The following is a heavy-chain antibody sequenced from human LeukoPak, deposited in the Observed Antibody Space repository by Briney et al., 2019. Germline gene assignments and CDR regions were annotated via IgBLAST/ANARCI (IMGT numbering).Heavy chain of an antibody. CDR3: ARGLSQQLVSYWFDP. V-gene: IGHV4-30-2*01. Sequence: PSETLSLTCAVSGGSISSGGYSWSWIRQPPGKGLEWIGYICHSGSTYYIPSLKSRVTISVDRSKNQFSLKLSSVTAADTAVYYCARGLSQQLVSYWFDPWGQGTLVTVSS. CDR1: GGSISSGGYS. D-gene: IGHD6-13*01. CDR2: ICHSGST. J-gene: IGHJ5*02.